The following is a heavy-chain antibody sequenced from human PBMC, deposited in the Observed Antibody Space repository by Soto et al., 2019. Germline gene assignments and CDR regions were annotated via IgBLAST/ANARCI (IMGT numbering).Heavy chain of an antibody. Sequence: QVQLVQSGAEVKKPGSSVKVSCKASGGTFGSYAISWVRQAPGQGLEWMGGIIPIPGTANYAQKFQGRVTIAADESTSTAYMELSSVRSEDTAVYYCARSQGSSTSLEIYYYYYYGMDVWGQGTTVTVSS. D-gene: IGHD2-2*01. J-gene: IGHJ6*02. CDR3: ARSQGSSTSLEIYYYYYYGMDV. CDR2: IIPIPGTA. V-gene: IGHV1-69*01. CDR1: GGTFGSYA.